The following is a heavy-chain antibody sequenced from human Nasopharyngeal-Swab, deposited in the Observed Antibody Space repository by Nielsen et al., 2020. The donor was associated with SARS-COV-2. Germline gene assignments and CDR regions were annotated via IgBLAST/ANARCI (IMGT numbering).Heavy chain of an antibody. CDR3: AKDIRGYYDFSP. D-gene: IGHD3-3*01. V-gene: IGHV3-23*01. Sequence: GESLKISCAASGFTFSSYAMSWVRQAPGKGLEWVSDISGSGDSTFYSDSVKGRFTMSRDNSKNMLYLQMSSLRAEDTAVYYCAKDIRGYYDFSPWGLGTLVTVAS. CDR2: ISGSGDST. CDR1: GFTFSSYA. J-gene: IGHJ5*02.